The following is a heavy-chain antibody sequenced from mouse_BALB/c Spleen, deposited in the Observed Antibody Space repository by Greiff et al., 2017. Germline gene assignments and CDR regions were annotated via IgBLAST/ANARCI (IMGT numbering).Heavy chain of an antibody. CDR1: GYSITSDYA. CDR3: ARNDEYYYAMDY. J-gene: IGHJ4*01. V-gene: IGHV3-2*02. CDR2: ISYSGST. D-gene: IGHD2-12*01. Sequence: EVKLMESGPGLVKPSQSLSLTCTVTGYSITSDYAWNWIRQFPGNKLEWMGYISYSGSTSYNPSLKSRISITRDTSKNQFFLQLNSVTTEDTATYYCARNDEYYYAMDYWGQGTSVTVSS.